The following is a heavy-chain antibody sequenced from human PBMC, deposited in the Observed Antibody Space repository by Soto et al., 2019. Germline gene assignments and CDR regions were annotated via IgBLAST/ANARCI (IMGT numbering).Heavy chain of an antibody. CDR2: ISTYNGNT. CDR3: ARGADGDY. D-gene: IGHD6-25*01. J-gene: IGHJ4*02. CDR1: GYIFTNYD. Sequence: QVQMVQSRAEVKKPGASVKVSCRASGYIFTNYDITWVRQAPGQGLEWMGWISTYNGNTNFAQQLQDRVTLTTDTSTSTAYMELSSLRSDDTAVYYCARGADGDYWGQGTLVTVSS. V-gene: IGHV1-18*01.